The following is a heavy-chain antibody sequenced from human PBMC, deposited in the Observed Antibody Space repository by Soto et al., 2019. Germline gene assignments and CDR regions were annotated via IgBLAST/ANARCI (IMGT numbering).Heavy chain of an antibody. CDR3: ARDPSANCSGGSCYNPDDY. D-gene: IGHD2-15*01. J-gene: IGHJ4*02. Sequence: PGGALRLCCPASVFTFSSYSMNWVRQAPGKGLEWVSSISSSSSYIYYADSVKGRFTISRDNAKNSLYLQMNSLRAEDTAVYYCARDPSANCSGGSCYNPDDYWGQGTLVTVSS. CDR2: ISSSSSYI. CDR1: VFTFSSYS. V-gene: IGHV3-21*01.